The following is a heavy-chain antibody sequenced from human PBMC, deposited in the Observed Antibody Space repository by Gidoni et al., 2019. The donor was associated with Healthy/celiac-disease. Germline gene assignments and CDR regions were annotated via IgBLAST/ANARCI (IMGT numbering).Heavy chain of an antibody. CDR3: ARYLYYYDSSGYLDY. Sequence: QLQLQESGPGLVKPSETLSLTCTVSGGSISSSSYYWGWIRQPPGKGLEWIGSIYYSGSTYYNPSLKSRVTISVDTSKNQFSLKLSSVTAADTAVYYCARYLYYYDSSGYLDYWGQGTLVTVSS. J-gene: IGHJ4*02. D-gene: IGHD3-22*01. CDR1: GGSISSSSYY. V-gene: IGHV4-39*01. CDR2: IYYSGST.